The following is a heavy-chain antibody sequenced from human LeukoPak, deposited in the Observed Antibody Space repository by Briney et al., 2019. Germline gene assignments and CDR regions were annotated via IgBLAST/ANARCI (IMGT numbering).Heavy chain of an antibody. CDR3: ARGPRYNWNDGSYYFDY. J-gene: IGHJ4*02. Sequence: GGSLRLSCAASGFTFSSYWMSWVRQAPGKGLEWVANIKQDGSEKYYVDSVKGRFTISRDNAKNSLYLQMNSLRAEDTAVYYCARGPRYNWNDGSYYFDYWGQGTLVTVSS. CDR2: IKQDGSEK. V-gene: IGHV3-7*04. CDR1: GFTFSSYW. D-gene: IGHD1-20*01.